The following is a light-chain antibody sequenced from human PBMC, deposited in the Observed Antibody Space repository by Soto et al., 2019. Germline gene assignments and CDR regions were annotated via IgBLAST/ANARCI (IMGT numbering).Light chain of an antibody. V-gene: IGKV3-20*01. J-gene: IGKJ4*01. Sequence: EIMLTQSPGTLSLSPGERATLSCRASQSVSSSYLAWYQQKPGQAPRLLIYGASSRAAGIPDRFSGSGSGTDFTLTISRLEPEDLAVYYCQQYGSSLGVTFGGGTKVEIK. CDR3: QQYGSSLGVT. CDR2: GAS. CDR1: QSVSSSY.